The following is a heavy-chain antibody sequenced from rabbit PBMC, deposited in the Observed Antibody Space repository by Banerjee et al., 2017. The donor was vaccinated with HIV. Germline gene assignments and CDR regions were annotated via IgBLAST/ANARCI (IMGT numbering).Heavy chain of an antibody. J-gene: IGHJ4*01. CDR1: GFDFSSYY. CDR3: ARGAGIHYADL. V-gene: IGHV1S7*01. Sequence: QSLEETGGGLVQPGGSLKLSCKASGFDFSSYYMNWVRQAPGKGLEWIGYIDPVFDTTYYASWVNGRFTISSHNAQNTLYLQLNSLTAADTATYFCARGAGIHYADLWGPGTLVTVS. D-gene: IGHD4-2*01. CDR2: IDPVFDTT.